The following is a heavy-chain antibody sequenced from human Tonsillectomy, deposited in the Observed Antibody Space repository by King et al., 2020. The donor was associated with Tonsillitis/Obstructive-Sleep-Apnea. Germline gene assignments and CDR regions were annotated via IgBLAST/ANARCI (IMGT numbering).Heavy chain of an antibody. Sequence: VQLVESGGGLVKPGVSLRLSCAASGFTFDRHTMHWVRQAPGKGLEWVSSISIEGSFIYYSDSVKGRFTISRDNAANSLDLLMTSLRAEDTAVYYCARAFNSGWYEFDYFDSWGQGTLVAVSS. D-gene: IGHD6-19*01. CDR1: GFTFDRHT. CDR3: ARAFNSGWYEFDYFDS. J-gene: IGHJ4*02. V-gene: IGHV3-21*01. CDR2: ISIEGSFI.